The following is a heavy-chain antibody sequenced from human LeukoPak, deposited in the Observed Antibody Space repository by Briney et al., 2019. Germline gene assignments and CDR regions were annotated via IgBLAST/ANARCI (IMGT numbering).Heavy chain of an antibody. CDR1: GGSISGYH. V-gene: IGHV4-59*12. Sequence: SETLSLTCIVSGGSISGYHWGWVRQPPGKGLEYISFIYYNGDTNYNPSLKSRVTMSVDTSKNQFSLKLSSVTAADTAVYYCARLGDCGHDCYSHDYWGQGTLVTVSS. CDR2: IYYNGDT. D-gene: IGHD2-21*01. CDR3: ARLGDCGHDCYSHDY. J-gene: IGHJ4*02.